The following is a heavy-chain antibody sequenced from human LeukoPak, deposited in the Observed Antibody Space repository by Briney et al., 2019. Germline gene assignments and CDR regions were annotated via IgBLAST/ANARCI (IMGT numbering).Heavy chain of an antibody. CDR3: AKIPAGRREEWFDP. CDR1: GFSFSTDA. CDR2: ISAGGAT. J-gene: IGHJ5*02. D-gene: IGHD1-26*01. V-gene: IGHV3-23*01. Sequence: GGSLRLSCAASGFSFSTDAMTWVRQIPGRGLQWVSAISAGGATYYADSVKGRFTISRDNSKSTLYLQMNSLRADDTAFYYCAKIPAGRREEWFDPWGQGALVTVSS.